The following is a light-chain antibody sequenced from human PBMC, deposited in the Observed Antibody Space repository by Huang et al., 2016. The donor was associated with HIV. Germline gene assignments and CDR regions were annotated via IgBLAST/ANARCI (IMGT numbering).Light chain of an antibody. Sequence: DIQMTQSPSSLSTSVGDRVTITCRASQAISFSLSWFQQKPGEAPRSLIYHGSSLQSGVPSRFRGSGSGTDFTLTITNLQPEDVATYYCQHYSSYPPTFGQGTRVEIK. J-gene: IGKJ1*01. V-gene: IGKV1-16*01. CDR3: QHYSSYPPT. CDR1: QAISFS. CDR2: HGS.